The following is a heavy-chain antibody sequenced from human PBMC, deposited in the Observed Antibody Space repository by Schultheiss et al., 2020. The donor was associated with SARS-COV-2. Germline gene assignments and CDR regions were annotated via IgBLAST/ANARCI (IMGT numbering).Heavy chain of an antibody. CDR3: ASLITHIVVVIATPRGAFDI. CDR1: GGSVSSGSYY. CDR2: IYYSGST. J-gene: IGHJ3*02. V-gene: IGHV4-39*01. Sequence: SQTLSLTCTVSGGSVSSGSYYWSWIRQPPGKGLEWIGSIYYSGSTNYNPSLKSRVTISVDTSKNQFSLKLSSVTAADTAVYYCASLITHIVVVIATPRGAFDIWGQGTMVTVSS. D-gene: IGHD2-21*01.